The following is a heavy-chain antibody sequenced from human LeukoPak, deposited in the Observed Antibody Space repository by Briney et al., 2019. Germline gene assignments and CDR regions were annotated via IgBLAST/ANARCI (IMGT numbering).Heavy chain of an antibody. CDR1: GGSFSGYS. Sequence: SETLSLTCAVYGGSFSGYSWTWIRQPPGKVLEWIGEIKDSGSPTFNPSLKSRVTMSVDTSNNQFSVRLSSLTAADTAVYYCARGRFSGLPRATTSQFDYWGQGTLVTVSS. D-gene: IGHD6-19*01. CDR3: ARGRFSGLPRATTSQFDY. CDR2: IKDSGSP. J-gene: IGHJ4*02. V-gene: IGHV4-34*01.